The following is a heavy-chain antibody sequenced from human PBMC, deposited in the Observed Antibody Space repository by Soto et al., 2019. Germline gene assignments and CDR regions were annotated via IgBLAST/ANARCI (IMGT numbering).Heavy chain of an antibody. D-gene: IGHD3-3*01. V-gene: IGHV3-21*01. Sequence: PGGSLRLSCAASGFTFSSYSMNWVRQAPGKGLEWVSSISSSSSYVYYADSVKGRFTISRDNAKNSLYLQMNSLRAEDTAVYYCARGGTFTIFGVVDPSNRDWGQGTLVTVSS. J-gene: IGHJ4*02. CDR2: ISSSSSYV. CDR3: ARGGTFTIFGVVDPSNRD. CDR1: GFTFSSYS.